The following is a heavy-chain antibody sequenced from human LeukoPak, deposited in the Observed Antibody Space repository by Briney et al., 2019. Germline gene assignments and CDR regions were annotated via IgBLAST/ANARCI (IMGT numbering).Heavy chain of an antibody. CDR1: GYTFTSNY. D-gene: IGHD1-26*01. V-gene: IGHV1-2*02. CDR3: AREEPGWFDP. CDR2: INPNSGGT. Sequence: PRASVKVSCQAFGYTFTSNYMHWVRQAPGQGLEWMGWINPNSGGTNYAQKFQGRVTMTRDTSISTAYMELSRLRSDDTAVYYCAREEPGWFDPWGQGTLVTVSS. J-gene: IGHJ5*02.